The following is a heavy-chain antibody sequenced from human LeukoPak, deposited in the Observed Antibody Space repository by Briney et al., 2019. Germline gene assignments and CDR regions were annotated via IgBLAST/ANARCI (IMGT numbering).Heavy chain of an antibody. Sequence: SVKVSCKASGGTFSSYAISWVRQAPGQGLEWMGGIIPIFGTANYAQKFQGRVTITADESTSTAYMELSSLRSEDTAVYYCARQAAAGTAPHWFDPWGQGTLVTVSS. CDR3: ARQAAAGTAPHWFDP. D-gene: IGHD6-13*01. CDR2: IIPIFGTA. CDR1: GGTFSSYA. J-gene: IGHJ5*02. V-gene: IGHV1-69*01.